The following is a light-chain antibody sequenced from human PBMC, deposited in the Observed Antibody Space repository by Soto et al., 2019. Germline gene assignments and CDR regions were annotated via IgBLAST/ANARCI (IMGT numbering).Light chain of an antibody. CDR3: MQGTHWPPYT. J-gene: IGKJ2*01. CDR2: YAS. CDR1: QSLVHRDGNTY. Sequence: DVVMTQSPLSLPVNLGEPAAISCRSSQSLVHRDGNTYLSWFHQRPGQSPSRLIFYASKRDFGVPDRFSGSGAVSDFTLMISGVKTEDVGIYYCMQGTHWPPYTFGQGTNLEI. V-gene: IGKV2-30*02.